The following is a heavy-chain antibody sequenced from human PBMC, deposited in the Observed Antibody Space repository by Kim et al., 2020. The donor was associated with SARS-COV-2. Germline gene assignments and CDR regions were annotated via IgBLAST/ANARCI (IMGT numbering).Heavy chain of an antibody. CDR2: IYYSGST. D-gene: IGHD3-10*01. J-gene: IGHJ6*02. V-gene: IGHV4-31*03. Sequence: SETLSLTCTVSGGSISSGGYYWSWIRQHPGKGLEWIGYIYYSGSTYYNPSLKSRVTISVDTSKNQFSLKLSSVTAADTAVYYCARGPRAPYLGVSDYYYYGMDVWGQGTTVTVSS. CDR3: ARGPRAPYLGVSDYYYYGMDV. CDR1: GGSISSGGYY.